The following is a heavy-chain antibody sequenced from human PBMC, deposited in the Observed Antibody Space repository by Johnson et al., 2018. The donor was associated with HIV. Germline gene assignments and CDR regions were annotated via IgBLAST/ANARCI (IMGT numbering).Heavy chain of an antibody. V-gene: IGHV3-30*14. J-gene: IGHJ3*02. CDR3: ARVSLAYSYGYDAFDI. CDR1: GFTFSSYA. D-gene: IGHD5-18*01. Sequence: HVQLVESGGGVVQPGRSLRLSCAASGFTFSSYAMHWVRQAPGKGLEWVAFIRYDGSNKYYADSVKGRFTISRDNSKNTLYLQMNSLRPKDTAVYFCARVSLAYSYGYDAFDIWGRGTMVTVSS. CDR2: IRYDGSNK.